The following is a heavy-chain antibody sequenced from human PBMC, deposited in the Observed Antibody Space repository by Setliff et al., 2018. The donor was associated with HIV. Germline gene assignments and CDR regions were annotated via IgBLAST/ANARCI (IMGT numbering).Heavy chain of an antibody. CDR1: GYTFTNYW. V-gene: IGHV5-51*01. CDR3: ARQLSNSLEC. D-gene: IGHD2-8*01. Sequence: PGESLKISCKASGYTFTNYWIAWVRQMPGKGLEWMGIVYPGDSDTTYSPSFQGQVTMTRDTSINTAYMELSGLRSDDTAVYYCARQLSNSLECWGQGTPVTVSS. J-gene: IGHJ4*02. CDR2: VYPGDSDT.